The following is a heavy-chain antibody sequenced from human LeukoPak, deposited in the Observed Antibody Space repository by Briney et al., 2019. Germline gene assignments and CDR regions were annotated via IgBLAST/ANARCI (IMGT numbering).Heavy chain of an antibody. D-gene: IGHD3-3*01. Sequence: SETLSLTCAVYGGSFSGYYWSWIRQPPGKGLEWIGEINHSGSTNYNPSLKSRVTISVDTSKNQFSLKLSSVTAADTAVYYCARGRSVWSGYYGSGGQLRFGPWGQGTLVTVSS. CDR1: GGSFSGYY. CDR2: INHSGST. J-gene: IGHJ5*02. CDR3: ARGRSVWSGYYGSGGQLRFGP. V-gene: IGHV4-34*01.